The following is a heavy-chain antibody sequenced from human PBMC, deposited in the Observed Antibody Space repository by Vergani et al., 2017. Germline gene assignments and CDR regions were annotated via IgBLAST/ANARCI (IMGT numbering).Heavy chain of an antibody. D-gene: IGHD2-8*02. CDR2: MSSGDSI. CDR3: SRGTDTVSSVCYNYYAMDV. V-gene: IGHV3-11*04. CDR1: GFTFSDHY. Sequence: QVQLVESGGGLVKPGGSLRLSCAASGFTFSDHYMSWVRQAPGKGLEWISYMSSGDSIYYGDSVKGRFTVTRNNTKNTLYLQINSLRAEDTAVYYCSRGTDTVSSVCYNYYAMDVWGQGTTVSVSS. J-gene: IGHJ6*02.